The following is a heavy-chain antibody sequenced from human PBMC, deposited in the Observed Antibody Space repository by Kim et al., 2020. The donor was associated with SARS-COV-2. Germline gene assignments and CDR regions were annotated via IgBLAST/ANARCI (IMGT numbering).Heavy chain of an antibody. CDR3: AKPSPGGYSGYDHYYYYGMDV. J-gene: IGHJ6*02. D-gene: IGHD5-12*01. Sequence: GGSLRLSCAASGFTFSSYAMSWVRQAPGKGLEWVSAISGSGGSTYYADSVKGRFTISRDNSKNTLYLQMNSLRAEDTAVYYCAKPSPGGYSGYDHYYYYGMDVWGQGTTVTVSS. CDR1: GFTFSSYA. V-gene: IGHV3-23*01. CDR2: ISGSGGST.